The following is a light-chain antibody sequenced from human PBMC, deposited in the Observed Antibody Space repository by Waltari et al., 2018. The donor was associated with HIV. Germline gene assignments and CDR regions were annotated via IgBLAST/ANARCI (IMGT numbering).Light chain of an antibody. CDR3: QQSYYTPRT. CDR2: VST. CDR1: RDIGSY. J-gene: IGKJ1*01. Sequence: DIQMTQSPPSLTASVGDRVTISCRASRDIGSYLHWYQLRPGQAPNVVIYVSTNLQTGVPSRFTGRGSGTEFTLTISDLQPEDFVFYFCQQSYYTPRTFGQGTK. V-gene: IGKV1-39*01.